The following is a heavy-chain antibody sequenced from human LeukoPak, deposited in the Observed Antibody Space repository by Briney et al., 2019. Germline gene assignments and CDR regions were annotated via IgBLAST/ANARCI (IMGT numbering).Heavy chain of an antibody. CDR3: AKDPTYYYDSSGYYVDAFDI. V-gene: IGHV3-23*01. Sequence: SGGSLRLSCAGSGFTFSSYAMSWVRQAPGKGLEWVSAISGSGGSTYYADSVKGRFTISRDNSKNTLYLQMNGLRAEDTAVYYCAKDPTYYYDSSGYYVDAFDIWGQGTMVTVSS. J-gene: IGHJ3*02. D-gene: IGHD3-22*01. CDR1: GFTFSSYA. CDR2: ISGSGGST.